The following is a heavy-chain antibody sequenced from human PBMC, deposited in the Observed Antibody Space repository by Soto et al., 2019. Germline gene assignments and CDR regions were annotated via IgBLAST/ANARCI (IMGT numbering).Heavy chain of an antibody. CDR2: INPTDGVP. CDR3: ATEYVQGLPFMDV. CDR1: GYTFTKYY. J-gene: IGHJ6*02. V-gene: IGHV1-46*01. D-gene: IGHD1-1*01. Sequence: ASVKVSCKASGYTFTKYYIYWLRQAPGQGPEWLGIINPTDGVPSYAQKFQDRVTLTRDTSATTVYMHLSSLGSDDTAVYFCATEYVQGLPFMDVWGQGTAVTVSS.